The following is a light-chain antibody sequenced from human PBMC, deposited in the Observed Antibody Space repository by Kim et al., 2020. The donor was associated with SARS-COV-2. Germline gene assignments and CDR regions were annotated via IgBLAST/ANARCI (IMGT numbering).Light chain of an antibody. J-gene: IGLJ2*01. CDR1: SSDVGGYNY. Sequence: SITISCTVTSSDVGGYNYVSWYQQHPGKAPKLMIYDVSNRPSGVSNRFSGSKSGNTASLTISGLQAEDEADYYCSSYTSSSTRVVFGGGTQLTVL. CDR3: SSYTSSSTRVV. CDR2: DVS. V-gene: IGLV2-14*03.